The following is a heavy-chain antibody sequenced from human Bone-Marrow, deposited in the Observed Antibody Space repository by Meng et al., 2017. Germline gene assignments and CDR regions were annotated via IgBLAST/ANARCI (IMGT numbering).Heavy chain of an antibody. Sequence: VQRVESGGGLVQPGGSLGLSCAASGFSFSSHWMHWVRQAPGKGLEWVSRINPDGSSTAYADSVKGRFTISRDNAKNTLYLQLNSLRGEDTAVYYCTRDFDSGYGLWGQGTLVTVSS. D-gene: IGHD5-12*01. CDR1: GFSFSSHW. V-gene: IGHV3-74*01. CDR3: TRDFDSGYGL. CDR2: INPDGSST. J-gene: IGHJ4*02.